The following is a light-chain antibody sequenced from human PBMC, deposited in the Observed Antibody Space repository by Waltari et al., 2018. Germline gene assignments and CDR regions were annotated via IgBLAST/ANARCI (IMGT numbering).Light chain of an antibody. V-gene: IGKV4-1*01. CDR2: WVS. Sequence: VLCRFNKKNYLGCYQQKPVQPLKWLSSWVSTREAGVPDRFRGSGSGTDVTLTTSSLQAEDVAVFYCQQCYSAPYTFGQGIKLEIK. CDR1: VLCRFNKKNY. CDR3: QQCYSAPYT. J-gene: IGKJ2*01.